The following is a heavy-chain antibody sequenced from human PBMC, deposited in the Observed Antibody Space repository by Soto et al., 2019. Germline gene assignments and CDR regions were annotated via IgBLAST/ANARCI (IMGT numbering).Heavy chain of an antibody. CDR2: IYYSGST. D-gene: IGHD3-22*01. V-gene: IGHV4-39*01. CDR1: GGSISSSSYY. Sequence: QLQLQESGPGLVKPSETLSLTCTVSGGSISSSSYYWGWIRQPPGKGLEWIGSIYYSGSTYYNPSLKSRVTISVDTSKNQFSRKLSSVTAADTAVYYCARREGYYYDSSGYYAFDIWGQGTMVTVSS. J-gene: IGHJ3*02. CDR3: ARREGYYYDSSGYYAFDI.